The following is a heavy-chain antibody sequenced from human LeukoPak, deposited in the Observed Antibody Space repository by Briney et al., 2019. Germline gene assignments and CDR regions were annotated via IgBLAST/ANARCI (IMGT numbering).Heavy chain of an antibody. V-gene: IGHV3-43*01. CDR3: AKDLRPGYSSSWYLDY. Sequence: GGSLRLSCAASGFTFDDYTMHWVRQAPGKGLEWVSLISWDGGSTYYADSVKGRFTISRDNSKNSLYLQMNSLRAEDTAVYYCAKDLRPGYSSSWYLDYWGQGTLVTVSS. D-gene: IGHD6-13*01. CDR2: ISWDGGST. CDR1: GFTFDDYT. J-gene: IGHJ4*02.